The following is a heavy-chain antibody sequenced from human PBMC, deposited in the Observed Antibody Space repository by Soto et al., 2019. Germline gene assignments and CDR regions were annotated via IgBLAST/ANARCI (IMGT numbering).Heavy chain of an antibody. CDR2: IWYDGSNK. V-gene: IGHV3-33*01. CDR1: GFTFSSYG. CDR3: ARDADLAVADYYFDY. Sequence: GGSLRLSCAASGFTFSSYGMHWVRQAPGKGLEWVAVIWYDGSNKYYADSVKGRFTISRDNSKNTLYLQMNSLRAEDTAVYYCARDADLAVADYYFDYWGQGTLVTVSS. D-gene: IGHD6-19*01. J-gene: IGHJ4*02.